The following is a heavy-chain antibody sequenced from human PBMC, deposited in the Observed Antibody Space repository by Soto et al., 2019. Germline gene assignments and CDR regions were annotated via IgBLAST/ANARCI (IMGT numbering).Heavy chain of an antibody. V-gene: IGHV4-31*03. CDR1: GGSISSGGYY. Sequence: QVQLQESGPGLVKPSQTLSLTCTVSGGSISSGGYYWSWIRQHPGKGLEWIGYIYYSGRTYYNPSLKSRVTRSVDTAKIRCSLKLSSVTAADTAVYYYAGGIDYGDYGNWFDPWGQGTPVTVFS. D-gene: IGHD4-17*01. J-gene: IGHJ5*02. CDR2: IYYSGRT. CDR3: AGGIDYGDYGNWFDP.